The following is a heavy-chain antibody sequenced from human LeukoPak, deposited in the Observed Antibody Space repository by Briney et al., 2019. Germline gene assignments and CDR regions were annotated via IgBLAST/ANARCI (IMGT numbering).Heavy chain of an antibody. CDR3: ARDHTVTTAGY. CDR1: GFTFSSYS. J-gene: IGHJ4*02. CDR2: ISSSSSYI. D-gene: IGHD4-17*01. V-gene: IGHV3-21*01. Sequence: GGSLRLSCAASGFTFSSYSMNWVRQAPGKGLEWVSSISSSSSYIYYADSVKGRFTISRDNAKNSLYLQMNGLRAEDTAVYYCARDHTVTTAGYWGQGTLVTVSS.